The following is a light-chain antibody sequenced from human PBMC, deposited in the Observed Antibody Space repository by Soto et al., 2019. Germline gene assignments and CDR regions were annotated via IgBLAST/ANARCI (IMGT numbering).Light chain of an antibody. CDR3: QQYGSSPLT. V-gene: IGKV3-20*01. Sequence: EIVLTQSPGTLSLSPGERATLSCRASQSVSSSYLAWYQQKPGQAPRLLIYGASSRATCIPDRFSGSGSGTDFTFTISRLEPEDFAVYYCQQYGSSPLTFGGGTKVDIK. J-gene: IGKJ4*01. CDR1: QSVSSSY. CDR2: GAS.